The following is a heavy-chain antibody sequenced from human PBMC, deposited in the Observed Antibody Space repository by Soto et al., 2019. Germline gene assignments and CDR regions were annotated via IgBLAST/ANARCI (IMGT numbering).Heavy chain of an antibody. V-gene: IGHV1-18*01. D-gene: IGHD3-10*01. J-gene: IGHJ6*03. CDR1: GYSFTSHG. CDR3: ARMVRGSNIAYYHDMTV. CDR2: ISASNGDT. Sequence: QVQLVQSGAEVKKPGASVKVSCKASGYSFTSHGISWVRQAPGQGLEWMAWISASNGDTNYAQKFQGRVTVTTDTSTSTGYMELRSLRSEYTAVYYCARMVRGSNIAYYHDMTVWGKGTTVTVSS.